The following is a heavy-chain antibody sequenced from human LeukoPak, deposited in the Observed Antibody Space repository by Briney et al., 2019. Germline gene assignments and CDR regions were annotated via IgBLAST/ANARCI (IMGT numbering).Heavy chain of an antibody. V-gene: IGHV3-30*04. J-gene: IGHJ4*02. CDR3: ARGSPPDY. CDR1: GFPFSTYA. Sequence: GKSLRLSCAASGFPFSTYAMYWVRQAPGKGLEWGSVMSYDGSNKYHADSVKGRFTISRDNSKNALYLQMNSLRAEDTAVYYCARGSPPDYWGQGTLVTVSS. CDR2: MSYDGSNK.